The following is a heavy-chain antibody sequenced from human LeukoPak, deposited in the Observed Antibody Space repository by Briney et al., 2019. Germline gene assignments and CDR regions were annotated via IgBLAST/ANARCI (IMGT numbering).Heavy chain of an antibody. J-gene: IGHJ4*02. Sequence: GGSLRLSCAASGFTFSSYAMSWVRQAPGKGLEWVSAISGSGGSTYYADSVKGRFTISRDNSKNTLYLQMNSLRAEDTAVYYCAKDAVLLWFGESSSDFDYWGQGTLVTVSS. CDR2: ISGSGGST. V-gene: IGHV3-23*01. D-gene: IGHD3-10*01. CDR1: GFTFSSYA. CDR3: AKDAVLLWFGESSSDFDY.